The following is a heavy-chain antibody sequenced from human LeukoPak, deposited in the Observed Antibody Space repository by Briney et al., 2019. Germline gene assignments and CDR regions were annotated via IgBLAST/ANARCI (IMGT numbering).Heavy chain of an antibody. Sequence: GGSLRLSCAASGFTFSSYGMHWVRQAPGKGLEWVAVTWYDGSNKYYADSVKGRFTISRDNSKNTLYLQMNSLRAEDTAVYYCAKDRATYYYDSSGYHYPQGCDYWGQGTLVTVSS. CDR1: GFTFSSYG. J-gene: IGHJ4*02. V-gene: IGHV3-33*06. CDR2: TWYDGSNK. D-gene: IGHD3-22*01. CDR3: AKDRATYYYDSSGYHYPQGCDY.